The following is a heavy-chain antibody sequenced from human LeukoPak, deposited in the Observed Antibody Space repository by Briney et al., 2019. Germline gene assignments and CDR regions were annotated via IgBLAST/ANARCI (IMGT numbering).Heavy chain of an antibody. J-gene: IGHJ5*01. CDR2: ISGNGGST. Sequence: GGSLRLSCAASGFTFSSYAMSWVRQAPGKGLEWVSTISGNGGSTYYADSVKGRFTISRDNSKNTLFLQMNNLRAEDTAVYYCAKDQYYYGSGSPDSWDHRTLVTVSS. CDR3: AKDQYYYGSGSPDS. V-gene: IGHV3-23*01. D-gene: IGHD3-10*01. CDR1: GFTFSSYA.